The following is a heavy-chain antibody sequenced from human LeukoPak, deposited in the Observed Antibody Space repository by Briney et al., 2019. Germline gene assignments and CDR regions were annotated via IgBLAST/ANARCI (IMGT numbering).Heavy chain of an antibody. J-gene: IGHJ3*02. CDR2: ISSSSSYI. V-gene: IGHV3-21*01. D-gene: IGHD4-23*01. Sequence: GGSLRLSCTASGFTFSSNDMTWVRQAPGKGLEWVSSISSSSSYIYYADSVKGRFTISRDNAKNSLYLQMNSLRAEDTAVYYCARASGSVVTPGDAFDIWGQGTMVTVSS. CDR1: GFTFSSND. CDR3: ARASGSVVTPGDAFDI.